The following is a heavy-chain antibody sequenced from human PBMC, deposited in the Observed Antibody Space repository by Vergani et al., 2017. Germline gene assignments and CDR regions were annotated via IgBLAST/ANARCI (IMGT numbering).Heavy chain of an antibody. CDR2: LSASDRRT. CDR3: AKVGRSEVAGTFGAFDI. Sequence: EVQLVESGGGLVKPGGSLRLSCAASGFTFSNAWMSWVRQAPGKGLEWVSTLSASDRRTHYADSVKGRFTISRDNSKNTLFLHMNSLRPEDTAVYYCAKVGRSEVAGTFGAFDIWGQGTMVTVSS. D-gene: IGHD6-19*01. V-gene: IGHV3-23*04. CDR1: GFTFSNAW. J-gene: IGHJ3*02.